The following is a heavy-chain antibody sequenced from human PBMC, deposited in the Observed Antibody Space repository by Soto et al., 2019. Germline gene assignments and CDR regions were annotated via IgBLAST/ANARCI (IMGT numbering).Heavy chain of an antibody. D-gene: IGHD3-22*01. CDR1: GGTFSSYT. V-gene: IGHV1-69*08. CDR2: IIPILGLA. Sequence: QVQLVQSGAEVKKPGSSVKVSCKASGGTFSSYTISWVRQAPGQGLEWMGRIIPILGLANYAQKFQGRVTITADKSTSTAYMELSSLRSEDTAVYYWARDRAHDSSGFRYFDYWGQGTLVTVSS. CDR3: ARDRAHDSSGFRYFDY. J-gene: IGHJ4*02.